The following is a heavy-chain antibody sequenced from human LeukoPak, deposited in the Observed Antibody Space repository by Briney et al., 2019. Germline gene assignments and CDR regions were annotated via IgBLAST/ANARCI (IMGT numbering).Heavy chain of an antibody. CDR1: GYTFTGYY. J-gene: IGHJ4*02. Sequence: ASVKVSCKASGYTFTGYYMHWVRQAPGQGLEWMGWINPNSGGTNYAQKFRGRVTMTRDTSISTAYMELSRLRSDDTAVYYCARDFPNIAVAGYDYWGQGTLVTVSS. D-gene: IGHD6-19*01. CDR3: ARDFPNIAVAGYDY. CDR2: INPNSGGT. V-gene: IGHV1-2*02.